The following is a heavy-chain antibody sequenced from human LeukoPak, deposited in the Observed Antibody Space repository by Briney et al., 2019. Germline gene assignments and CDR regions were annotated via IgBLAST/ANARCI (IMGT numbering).Heavy chain of an antibody. CDR3: AKDLATTTLGYFDY. CDR1: GFTFRSYA. CDR2: IWGSGGRT. Sequence: GGSLRLSCAASGFTFRSYAMTWVRQAPGKGLEWVSSIWGSGGRTYYADSVKGRFSISRDSSKNTLYLQMNSLRAEDTAVYYCAKDLATTTLGYFDYWGQGTLVTVSS. D-gene: IGHD1-26*01. J-gene: IGHJ4*02. V-gene: IGHV3-23*01.